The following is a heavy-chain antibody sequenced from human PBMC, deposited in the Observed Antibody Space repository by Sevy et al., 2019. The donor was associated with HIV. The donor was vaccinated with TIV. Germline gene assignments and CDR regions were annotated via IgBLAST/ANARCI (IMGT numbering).Heavy chain of an antibody. Sequence: GESLKISCEASGYRFSSHWMAWLRQMPGKGLEWMGIIYPLDSDTRYSPSFKGQVTISADKSIGTAYLQWRSLKASDTPTYYCARLMTCYDGSVYTGDYWGQGTRVTVSS. CDR1: GYRFSSHW. CDR3: ARLMTCYDGSVYTGDY. J-gene: IGHJ4*02. CDR2: IYPLDSDT. V-gene: IGHV5-51*01. D-gene: IGHD3-22*01.